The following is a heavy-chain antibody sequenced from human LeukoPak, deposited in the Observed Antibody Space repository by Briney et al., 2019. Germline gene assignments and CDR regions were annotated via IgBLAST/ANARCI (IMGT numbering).Heavy chain of an antibody. CDR3: ARESGYSYGLAGFFNY. D-gene: IGHD5-18*01. CDR2: IYSDGRI. J-gene: IGHJ4*02. V-gene: IGHV3-53*01. Sequence: GGSLRLSCAASGFTVSSNYMSWVRQAPGKGLEWVSVIYSDGRIHSADSVKGRFTISRDDSKNTLSLQMNSLRAEDTAVYYCARESGYSYGLAGFFNYWGQGTLVTVSS. CDR1: GFTVSSNY.